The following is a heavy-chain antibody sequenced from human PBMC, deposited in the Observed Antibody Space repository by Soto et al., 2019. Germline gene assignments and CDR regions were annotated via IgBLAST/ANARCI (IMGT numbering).Heavy chain of an antibody. D-gene: IGHD3-22*01. V-gene: IGHV4-59*01. CDR2: AYYSGDT. CDR3: ARAPMVLTRSYFDS. Sequence: SETLSLTCSVSGGSISRYYWSWIRQPPGKGLEWIGYAYYSGDTGYNPSLKSRVTMAVDTSKSQVSLKLSSVTAADTAVYYCARAPMVLTRSYFDSWGQGTPVTVSS. CDR1: GGSISRYY. J-gene: IGHJ4*02.